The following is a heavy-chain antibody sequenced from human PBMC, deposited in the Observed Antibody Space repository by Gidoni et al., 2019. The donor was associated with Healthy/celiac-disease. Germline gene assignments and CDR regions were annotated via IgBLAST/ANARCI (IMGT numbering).Heavy chain of an antibody. CDR1: GYTFTSYA. V-gene: IGHV1-3*01. Sequence: VQLVQSGAAVQTPGASVKVSCKASGYTFTSYAMHWVRQAPGQRLEWMGWINAGNGNTKYSQKFQGRVTITRDTSASTAYMELSSLRSEDTAVYYCARAIVATTGYPYYFDYWGQGTLVTVSS. CDR2: INAGNGNT. CDR3: ARAIVATTGYPYYFDY. J-gene: IGHJ4*02. D-gene: IGHD5-12*01.